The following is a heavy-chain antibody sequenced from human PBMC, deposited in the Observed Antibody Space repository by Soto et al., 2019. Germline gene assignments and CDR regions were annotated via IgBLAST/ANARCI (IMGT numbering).Heavy chain of an antibody. J-gene: IGHJ4*02. Sequence: PGESLKISCQGFGYSFTSFWIGWVRQMPGKGLEWMGIINPVDSDTRYSPSFQGRVTMTRNTSISTAYMELSSLRSEDTAVYYCARGLWDILIPDYWGQGTLVTVSS. V-gene: IGHV5-51*01. CDR1: GYSFTSFW. D-gene: IGHD3-9*01. CDR2: INPVDSDT. CDR3: ARGLWDILIPDY.